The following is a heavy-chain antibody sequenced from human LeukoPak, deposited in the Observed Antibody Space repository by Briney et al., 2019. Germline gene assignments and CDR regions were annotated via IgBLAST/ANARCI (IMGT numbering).Heavy chain of an antibody. Sequence: SETLSLTCAVSGYSISSGFYWGWIRQPPEKGLEWIGVMYHSGTTYYNTSLKSRVAISVDTSKNQFSLKLSSVTAADAAVYYCARASDHWAPFYYYYMDVWGKGTTVTVSS. CDR1: GYSISSGFY. D-gene: IGHD7-27*01. J-gene: IGHJ6*03. CDR3: ARASDHWAPFYYYYMDV. V-gene: IGHV4-38-2*01. CDR2: MYHSGTT.